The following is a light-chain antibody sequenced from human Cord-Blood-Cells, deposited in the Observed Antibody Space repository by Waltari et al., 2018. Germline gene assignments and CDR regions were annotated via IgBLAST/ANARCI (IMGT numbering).Light chain of an antibody. CDR1: QSISSY. CDR2: AAS. CDR3: RQSYSTPPPFT. J-gene: IGKJ3*01. V-gene: IGKV1-39*01. Sequence: DIQMTQSPSSLSASVGDRVTITCRASQSISSYLNWYQQKPGKAPKLLIYAASSLQSGVPSRFSGSGSGTDFTLTISSLQPEDFATYYCRQSYSTPPPFTFGPGTKVDIK.